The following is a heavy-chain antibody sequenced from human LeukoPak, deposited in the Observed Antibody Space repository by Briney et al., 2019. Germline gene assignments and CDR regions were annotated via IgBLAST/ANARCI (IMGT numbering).Heavy chain of an antibody. V-gene: IGHV1-2*02. Sequence: GASVKVSCKASGYTFTGYYIHWVRQAPGQGLEWLGWINPTTGGTKYAQKFEGRVTMTRNTSISTAYMELSSLRSEDTAVYYCARGGYYYDSSGPTGWFDPWGQGTLVTASS. CDR2: INPTTGGT. CDR3: ARGGYYYDSSGPTGWFDP. J-gene: IGHJ5*02. D-gene: IGHD3-22*01. CDR1: GYTFTGYY.